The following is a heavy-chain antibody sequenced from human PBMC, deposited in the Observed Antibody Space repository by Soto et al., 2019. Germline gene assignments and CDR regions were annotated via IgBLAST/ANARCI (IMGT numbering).Heavy chain of an antibody. Sequence: GPEVKKPGASAKVSCKASGYPFTTYGISWVRQAPGQGLEWMGWTSGHNGDTNYAQNLQDRVTMTTDTSTSTAYMELRSLKSDDTAVYYCAREATGGKFDYWGQGALVTVSS. CDR1: GYPFTTYG. CDR3: AREATGGKFDY. D-gene: IGHD3-16*01. V-gene: IGHV1-18*01. CDR2: TSGHNGDT. J-gene: IGHJ4*02.